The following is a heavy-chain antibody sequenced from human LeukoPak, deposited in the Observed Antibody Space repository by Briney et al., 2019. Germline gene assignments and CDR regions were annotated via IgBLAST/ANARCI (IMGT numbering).Heavy chain of an antibody. CDR2: INPNSGGT. J-gene: IGHJ6*02. V-gene: IGHV1-2*02. CDR1: GYTFTGYY. Sequence: GASVKVSCKASGYTFTGYYMHWVRQAPGQGLEWMGWINPNSGGTNYAQKFQGRVTMTRNTSISTAYMELSSLRSEDTAVYYCARGLRCSGGSCYFDYYYGMDVWGQGTTVTVSS. D-gene: IGHD2-15*01. CDR3: ARGLRCSGGSCYFDYYYGMDV.